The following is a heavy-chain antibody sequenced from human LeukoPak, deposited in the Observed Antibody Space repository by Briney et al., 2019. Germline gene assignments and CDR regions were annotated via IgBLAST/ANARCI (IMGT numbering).Heavy chain of an antibody. D-gene: IGHD3-16*01. CDR3: ARASMITFGGVRQYFDY. CDR1: GGSFSGYY. CDR2: INHSGST. V-gene: IGHV4-34*01. J-gene: IGHJ4*02. Sequence: PSETLSLTCAVYGGSFSGYYWSRIRQPPGKGLEWIGEINHSGSTNYNPSLKSRVTIPVDTSKNQFSLKLSSVTAADTAVYYCARASMITFGGVRQYFDYWGQGTLVTVSS.